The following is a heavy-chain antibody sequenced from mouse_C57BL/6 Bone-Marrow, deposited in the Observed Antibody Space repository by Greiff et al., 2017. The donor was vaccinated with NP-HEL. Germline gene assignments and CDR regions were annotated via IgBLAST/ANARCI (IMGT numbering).Heavy chain of an antibody. CDR2: IYPGSGNT. CDR3: AITTVVATEAMDY. Sequence: VKLQESGAELVRPGASVKLSCKASGYTFTDYYINWVKQRPGQGLEWIARIYPGSGNTYYNEKFKGKATLTAEKSSSPAYMQLSSLTSEDSAVYFCAITTVVATEAMDYWGQGTSVTVSS. D-gene: IGHD1-1*01. J-gene: IGHJ4*01. V-gene: IGHV1-76*01. CDR1: GYTFTDYY.